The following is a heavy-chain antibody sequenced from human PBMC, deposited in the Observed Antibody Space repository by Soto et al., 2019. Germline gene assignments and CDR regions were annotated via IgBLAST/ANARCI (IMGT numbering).Heavy chain of an antibody. Sequence: GESLKISCKGSGYSFTSYWISWVRQVPGKGLEWMGRIDPSDSYTNYSPSFQGHVTISADKSISTAYLQWSSLKASDTAMYYCARHVRYSSGWPNYYYYGMDVWGQGTTVTVSS. CDR3: ARHVRYSSGWPNYYYYGMDV. CDR1: GYSFTSYW. V-gene: IGHV5-10-1*01. D-gene: IGHD6-19*01. J-gene: IGHJ6*02. CDR2: IDPSDSYT.